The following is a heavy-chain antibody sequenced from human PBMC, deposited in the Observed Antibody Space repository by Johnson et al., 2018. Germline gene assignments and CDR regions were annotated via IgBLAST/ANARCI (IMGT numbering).Heavy chain of an antibody. J-gene: IGHJ2*01. D-gene: IGHD3-22*01. V-gene: IGHV3-7*01. CDR1: GVTFSNYW. Sequence: VQLVQSGGGLVQSGGSLRLSCVVSGVTFSNYWMSWVRQAPGKGVEWVANIKLDGSEKYYVESVKGRFSISRDNAKNSVFLQMNSLRAEDTAVYYCARGRIYDTSDYYEWYFGLWGRGTLVAVSS. CDR3: ARGRIYDTSDYYEWYFGL. CDR2: IKLDGSEK.